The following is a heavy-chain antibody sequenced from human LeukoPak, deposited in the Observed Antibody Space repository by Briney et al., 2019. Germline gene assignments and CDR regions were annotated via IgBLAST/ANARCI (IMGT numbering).Heavy chain of an antibody. J-gene: IGHJ3*02. D-gene: IGHD3/OR15-3a*01. V-gene: IGHV3-21*01. CDR3: ARESWTRRAFDI. CDR1: GFTFSSYS. CDR2: ISSSSSYI. Sequence: GGSLRLSCAASGFTFSSYSMNWVRQAPGKGLEWVSSISSSSSYIYYADSVKGRFTISRDNAKNSLYLQMNSLRAEDTAVYYCARESWTRRAFDIWGQGTMVTVSS.